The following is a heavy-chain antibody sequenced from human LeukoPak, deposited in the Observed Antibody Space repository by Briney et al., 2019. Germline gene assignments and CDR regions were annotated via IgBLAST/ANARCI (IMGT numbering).Heavy chain of an antibody. J-gene: IGHJ4*02. Sequence: GGSLRLSCAASGFTFSSYEMNWVRQAPGKGLEWVSYISGSGSTIYYADSVKGRFTISRDNAKNSLYLQMNSLRAEDTAVYYCARDAMVYAKPVPFDYWGQETLVTVSS. CDR2: ISGSGSTI. V-gene: IGHV3-48*03. D-gene: IGHD2-8*01. CDR3: ARDAMVYAKPVPFDY. CDR1: GFTFSSYE.